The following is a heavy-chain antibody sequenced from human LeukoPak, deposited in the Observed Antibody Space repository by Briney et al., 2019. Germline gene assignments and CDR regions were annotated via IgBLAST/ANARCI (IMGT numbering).Heavy chain of an antibody. CDR1: GFTFSSYG. CDR2: IRYDGSNK. CDR3: AKDWGVVIPYYFDY. D-gene: IGHD3-3*01. V-gene: IGHV3-30*02. Sequence: PGGSLRLSCAASGFTFSSYGMHWVRQAPGKGLEWVSFIRYDGSNKYYADSVKGRFTISRDNSKNTLYLQMNSLRAEDTAVYYCAKDWGVVIPYYFDYWGQGTLFTVSS. J-gene: IGHJ4*02.